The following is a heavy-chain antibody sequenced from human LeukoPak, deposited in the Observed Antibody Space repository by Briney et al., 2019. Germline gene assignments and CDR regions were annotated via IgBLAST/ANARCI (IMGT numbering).Heavy chain of an antibody. CDR1: GFTFSSYA. V-gene: IGHV3-30-3*01. CDR2: ISYDGSNK. J-gene: IGHJ4*02. CDR3: ARDSYCTSTSCLPFDY. D-gene: IGHD2-2*01. Sequence: AGGSLRLSCAASGFTFSSYAMHWVRQAPGKGLEWVAVISYDGSNKYYADSVKGRFTISRDNSKNTLYLQMNSLRAEDTAVYYCARDSYCTSTSCLPFDYWGQGTLVTVSS.